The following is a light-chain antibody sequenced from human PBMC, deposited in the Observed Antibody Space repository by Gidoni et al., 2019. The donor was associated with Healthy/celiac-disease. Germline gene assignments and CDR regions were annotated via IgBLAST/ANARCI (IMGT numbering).Light chain of an antibody. CDR1: KWGEKY. Sequence: SSALTQPPSVSVSPGQTASSTCTGDKWGEKYACWYQQKPGQPPVLVIYQDSTRPSGTPERFSGSNSGNTATLTISGTQAMDEADYYCQAWDSSTVVFGGGTKLTVL. V-gene: IGLV3-1*01. CDR3: QAWDSSTVV. J-gene: IGLJ2*01. CDR2: QDS.